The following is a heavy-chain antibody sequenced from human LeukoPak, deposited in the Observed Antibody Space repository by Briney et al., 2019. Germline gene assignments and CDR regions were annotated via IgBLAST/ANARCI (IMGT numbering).Heavy chain of an antibody. V-gene: IGHV3-64*01. D-gene: IGHD6-19*01. Sequence: GGSLRLSCAASGLTFSSYAMHWVRQAPGKGLEYVSAISSNGGSTYYANSVKGRFTISRDNAKNSLYLQMNSLRAEDTAVYYCARDVKSYSSGASYFDYWGQGTLVTVSS. CDR3: ARDVKSYSSGASYFDY. CDR1: GLTFSSYA. J-gene: IGHJ4*02. CDR2: ISSNGGST.